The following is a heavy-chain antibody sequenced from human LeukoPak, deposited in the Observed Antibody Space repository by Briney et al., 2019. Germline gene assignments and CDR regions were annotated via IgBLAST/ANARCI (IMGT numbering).Heavy chain of an antibody. D-gene: IGHD3-3*01. V-gene: IGHV1-46*01. CDR1: GYTFTGYY. J-gene: IGHJ4*02. CDR3: ARGVWSGCWTRKYYFDY. CDR2: INPSGGST. Sequence: ASVKVSCKASGYTFTGYYMHWVRQAPGQGLEWMGWINPSGGSTSYAQKFQGRVTMTRDTSTSTVYMELSSLRSEDTAVYYCARGVWSGCWTRKYYFDYWGQGTLVTVSS.